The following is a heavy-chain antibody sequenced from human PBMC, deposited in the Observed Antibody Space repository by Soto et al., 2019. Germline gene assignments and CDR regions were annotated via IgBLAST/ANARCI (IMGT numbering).Heavy chain of an antibody. V-gene: IGHV1-8*01. J-gene: IGHJ4*02. Sequence: ASVKVSCKASGYTFINYDINWVRQAAGQGLEWTGWMKPNSGVTGYGHKFQGRIALTRDTSTSTAFMELSGLKFEDTAVYYCVALARWGQGTLVTVSS. CDR3: VALAR. CDR2: MKPNSGVT. CDR1: GYTFINYD. D-gene: IGHD6-6*01.